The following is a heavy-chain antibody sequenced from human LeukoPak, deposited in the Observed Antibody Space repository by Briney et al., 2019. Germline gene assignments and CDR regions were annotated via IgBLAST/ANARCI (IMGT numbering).Heavy chain of an antibody. V-gene: IGHV1-18*04. CDR2: ISAYNGNT. D-gene: IGHD2-2*01. Sequence: ASVKVSCKASGYTFTSYGISWVRQAPGQGLEWMGWISAYNGNTNYAQKLQGRVTMTTDTSTSTAYMELRSLRSDDTAVYYCARVVLGYCSSTSCYRNSDYWGQGTLVTVSS. J-gene: IGHJ4*02. CDR3: ARVVLGYCSSTSCYRNSDY. CDR1: GYTFTSYG.